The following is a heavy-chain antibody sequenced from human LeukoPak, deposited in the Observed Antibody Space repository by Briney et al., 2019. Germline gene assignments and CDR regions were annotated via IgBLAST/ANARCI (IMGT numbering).Heavy chain of an antibody. D-gene: IGHD2-2*01. CDR1: GFTFSSYA. CDR2: IWYDGSNK. V-gene: IGHV3-33*06. CDR3: AKDMSSTSCYFDY. J-gene: IGHJ4*02. Sequence: PGRSLRLSCAASGFTFSSYAMNWVRQAPGKGLEWVAVIWYDGSNKYYADSVKGRFTISRDNSKNTLYLQMNSLRAEDTAVYYCAKDMSSTSCYFDYWGQGTLVTVSS.